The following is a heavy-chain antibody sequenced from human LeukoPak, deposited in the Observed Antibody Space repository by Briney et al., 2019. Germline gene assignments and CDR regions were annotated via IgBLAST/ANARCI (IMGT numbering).Heavy chain of an antibody. CDR2: IIPIFGTA. CDR3: ASYPPIVLGSHSRGGAFDI. J-gene: IGHJ3*02. Sequence: SVKVSCKASGGTFSSYAISWVRQAPGQGLEWMGGIIPIFGTANYAQKFQGRVTITADESTSTAYMELSSLRSEDTAVYYCASYPPIVLGSHSRGGAFDIWGQGTMVTVSS. V-gene: IGHV1-69*01. CDR1: GGTFSSYA. D-gene: IGHD3-16*01.